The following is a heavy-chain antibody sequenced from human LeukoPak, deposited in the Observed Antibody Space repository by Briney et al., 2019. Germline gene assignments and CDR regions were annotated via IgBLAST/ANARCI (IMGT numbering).Heavy chain of an antibody. D-gene: IGHD6-13*01. V-gene: IGHV1-8*02. J-gene: IGHJ6*03. CDR3: ARDKPKSGYSSSWYVTRYYYYYMDV. Sequence: ASVKVSCKASGYTFTSYAMNWVRQAPGQGLEWMGWMNPNSGNTGYAQKFQGRVTMTRNTSISTAYMELSSLRSEDTAVYYCARDKPKSGYSSSWYVTRYYYYYMDVWGKGTTVTISS. CDR2: MNPNSGNT. CDR1: GYTFTSYA.